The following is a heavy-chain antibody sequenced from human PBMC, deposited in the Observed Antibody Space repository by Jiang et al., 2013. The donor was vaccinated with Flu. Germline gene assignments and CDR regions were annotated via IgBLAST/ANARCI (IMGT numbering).Heavy chain of an antibody. J-gene: IGHJ5*02. D-gene: IGHD3-16*01. CDR1: GYTFTGYY. CDR3: ARDRDSGLEGAYDYVWGSNWFDP. CDR2: INPNSGGT. Sequence: GAEVKKPGASVKVSCKASGYTFTGYYMHWVRQAPGQGLEWMGWINPNSGGTNYAQKFQGWVTMTRDTSISTAYMELSRLRSDDTAVYYCARDRDSGLEGAYDYVWGSNWFDPWGQGTLVTVSS. V-gene: IGHV1-2*04.